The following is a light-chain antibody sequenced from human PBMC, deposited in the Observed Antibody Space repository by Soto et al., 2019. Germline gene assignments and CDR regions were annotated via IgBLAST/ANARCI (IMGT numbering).Light chain of an antibody. CDR1: QTISSW. CDR3: QQSYSTPRA. CDR2: AAS. J-gene: IGKJ5*01. Sequence: DIQMTQSPSTLSGSVGDRVAITCRASQTISSWLAWYQQKPGKAPKLLIYAASSLQSGVPSRFSSSGSGTDFTLTISRLQPEDFATYYCQQSYSTPRAFGQGTRLEIK. V-gene: IGKV1-39*01.